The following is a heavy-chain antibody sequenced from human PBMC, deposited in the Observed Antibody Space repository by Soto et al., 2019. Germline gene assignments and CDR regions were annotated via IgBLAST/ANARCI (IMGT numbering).Heavy chain of an antibody. CDR3: ARAGVEEAIQVGYFQH. J-gene: IGHJ1*01. D-gene: IGHD2-8*01. CDR1: GFTFSNYA. Sequence: GGSLRLSCAASGFTFSNYAMHWVRQAPGKGLEWVAVISYDGTTEYYADSVKGRFTISRDSSENTLYLQMNSLRAEDTALYYCARAGVEEAIQVGYFQHWGQGTLGTVSS. V-gene: IGHV3-33*01. CDR2: ISYDGTTE.